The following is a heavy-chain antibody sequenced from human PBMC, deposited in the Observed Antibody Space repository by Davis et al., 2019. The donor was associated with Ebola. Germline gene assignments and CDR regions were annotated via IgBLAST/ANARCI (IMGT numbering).Heavy chain of an antibody. CDR2: ISGSGGST. V-gene: IGHV3-23*01. D-gene: IGHD3-10*01. CDR1: GFTFSSYA. CDR3: AKNKGAQIPFGEYYYYYGMDV. Sequence: PGGSLRLSCAASGFTFSSYAMSWVRQAPGKGLEWVSAISGSGGSTYYADSVKGRFTISRDNSKNTLYLQMNSLRAEDTAVYYCAKNKGAQIPFGEYYYYYGMDVWGQGTTVTVSS. J-gene: IGHJ6*02.